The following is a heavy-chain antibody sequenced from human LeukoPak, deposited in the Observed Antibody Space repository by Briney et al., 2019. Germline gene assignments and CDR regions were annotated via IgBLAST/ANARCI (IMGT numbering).Heavy chain of an antibody. CDR2: ISGSGGST. CDR1: GFTFSSYA. V-gene: IGHV3-23*01. J-gene: IGHJ4*02. CDR3: AKAPPAQYSRGWYWQS. Sequence: GGSLRLSCAASGFTFSSYAMSWVRQAPGKGLEWVSAISGSGGSTYYADSVKGRFTISRDNSKNPLYLQMNSLRAEDTAVYYCAKAPPAQYSRGWYWQSWGQGTLVTVSS. D-gene: IGHD6-19*01.